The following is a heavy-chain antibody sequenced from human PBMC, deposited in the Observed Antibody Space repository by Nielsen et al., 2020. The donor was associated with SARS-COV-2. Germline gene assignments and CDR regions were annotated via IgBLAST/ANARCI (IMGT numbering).Heavy chain of an antibody. D-gene: IGHD6-19*01. CDR1: GGSISSSNW. CDR2: IYHSGST. J-gene: IGHJ6*03. V-gene: IGHV4-4*02. Sequence: SETLSLTCAVSGGSISSSNWWSWVRQPPGKGLEWIGEIYHSGSTNYNPPLKSRVTISVDKSKNQFSLKLSSVTAADTAVYYCASRGRYSSGWHYYYMDVWGKGTTVTVSS. CDR3: ASRGRYSSGWHYYYMDV.